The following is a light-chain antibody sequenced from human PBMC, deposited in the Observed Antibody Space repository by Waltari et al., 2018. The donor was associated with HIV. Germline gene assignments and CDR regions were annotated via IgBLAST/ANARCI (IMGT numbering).Light chain of an antibody. CDR1: QSISSY. CDR3: QQSYSTPLT. Sequence: DIQMTQSPSSLSASVGDRVTITCRASQSISSYLNWYQQKPGKAPKLLIYAASSLQSGVPSRFSGSGSGTDCTLTISSLQPEDFATYYGQQSYSTPLTFGGGTKVEIK. J-gene: IGKJ4*02. V-gene: IGKV1-39*01. CDR2: AAS.